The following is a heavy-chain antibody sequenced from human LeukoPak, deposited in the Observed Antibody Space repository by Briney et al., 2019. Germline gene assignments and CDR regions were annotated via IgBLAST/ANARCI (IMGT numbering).Heavy chain of an antibody. D-gene: IGHD6-19*01. J-gene: IGHJ4*02. CDR1: GYSISNGYY. CDR3: ARRHSSGWFYY. Sequence: SETLSLTCTVSGYSISNGYYWDWIRQPPGRGLEWIGNIYRSGSPSYNPSLKSRVTISVDTSKNQFSLKVNSVTAADTAVYYCARRHSSGWFYYWGQGTLVTVSP. CDR2: IYRSGSP. V-gene: IGHV4-38-2*02.